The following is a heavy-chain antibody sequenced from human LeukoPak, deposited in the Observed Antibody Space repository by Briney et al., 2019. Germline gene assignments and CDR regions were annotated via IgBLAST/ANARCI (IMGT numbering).Heavy chain of an antibody. CDR2: IYYSGST. D-gene: IGHD3-10*01. J-gene: IGHJ4*02. CDR1: GGSISGGDYY. Sequence: PSQTLSLTCTVSGGSISGGDYYWSWIRQPPGKGLEWIGYIYYSGSTYYNPSLKSRVTISVDTSKNQFSLKLSSVTAADTAVYYCARVGVYYYGSGSYYIFDYWGQGTLVTVSS. V-gene: IGHV4-30-4*08. CDR3: ARVGVYYYGSGSYYIFDY.